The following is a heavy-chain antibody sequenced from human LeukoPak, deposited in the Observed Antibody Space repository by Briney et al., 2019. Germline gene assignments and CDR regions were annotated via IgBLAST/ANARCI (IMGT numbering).Heavy chain of an antibody. V-gene: IGHV3-48*04. J-gene: IGHJ4*02. CDR2: IVGSSSNI. Sequence: GGSLRLSCTASGFSFSTDSMSWGREAPGEGLEWGSYIVGSSSNIYYADSVKGRFTISRDNAKNSLYLQMDSLRAEDTAVYYCATDSPETATLDSWGQGALVTVSS. CDR1: GFSFSTDS. D-gene: IGHD1-1*01. CDR3: ATDSPETATLDS.